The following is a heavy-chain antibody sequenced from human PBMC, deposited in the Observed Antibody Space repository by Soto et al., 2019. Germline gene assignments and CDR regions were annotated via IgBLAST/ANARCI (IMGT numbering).Heavy chain of an antibody. CDR1: GFTFSSYS. CDR2: ISGTSDYI. D-gene: IGHD2-15*01. Sequence: GGSLRLSGSASGFTFSSYSMNWVRQAPGRGLEWVAAISGTSDYIYYADSVKGRFTISRDNAKTSLYIQMNSLRAEDTAVYYCARDHRYCSGSSCRPYYYYYGMDVWGQGTTVTVSS. CDR3: ARDHRYCSGSSCRPYYYYYGMDV. V-gene: IGHV3-21*01. J-gene: IGHJ6*02.